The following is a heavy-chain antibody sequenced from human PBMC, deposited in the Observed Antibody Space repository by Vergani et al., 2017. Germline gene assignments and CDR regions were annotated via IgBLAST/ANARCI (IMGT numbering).Heavy chain of an antibody. J-gene: IGHJ4*02. D-gene: IGHD2-15*01. CDR1: GFTFISYA. CDR3: AKEGDIVVVVAATVDY. V-gene: IGHV3-23*01. Sequence: EVQLLESGGGLVQPGGSLRLSCAASGFTFISYAMSWVRQAPGKGLEWVSAIIGSGGSTYYADSVKGRFTISRDNSKNTLYLQMNSLRAADTAVYYCAKEGDIVVVVAATVDYWGQGTLVTVSS. CDR2: IIGSGGST.